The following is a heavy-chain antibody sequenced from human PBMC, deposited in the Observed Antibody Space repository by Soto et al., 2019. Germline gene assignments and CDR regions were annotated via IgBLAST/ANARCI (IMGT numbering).Heavy chain of an antibody. CDR2: VYPTGRT. CDR1: GGSFKSGSYS. CDR3: ARDFAYFDS. D-gene: IGHD3-3*01. V-gene: IGHV4-61*01. J-gene: IGHJ4*02. Sequence: QVQLQESGPGLVKPSETLSLTCTVSGGSFKSGSYSWSWIRQPPGKGLEWIGYVYPTGRTSYNPSLKSRVSISMDTSKNQFSLNLDSVTAADTAVYFCARDFAYFDSWGQVTLVTVSS.